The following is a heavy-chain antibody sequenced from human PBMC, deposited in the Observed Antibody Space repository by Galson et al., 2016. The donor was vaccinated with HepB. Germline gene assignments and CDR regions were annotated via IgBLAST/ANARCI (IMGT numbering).Heavy chain of an antibody. V-gene: IGHV3-21*01. J-gene: IGHJ1*01. CDR1: GFTFNRYA. CDR3: ATDRRSIFGPVTEYFQH. D-gene: IGHD3/OR15-3a*01. Sequence: SLRLSCAASGFTFNRYAMNWVRQAPGKGLEWVSSISSSTIYIYYADSVKGRFTISRDNAKNSLYLQMNSLGDEDTAVYYCATDRRSIFGPVTEYFQHWGQGTLVTVSS. CDR2: ISSSTIYI.